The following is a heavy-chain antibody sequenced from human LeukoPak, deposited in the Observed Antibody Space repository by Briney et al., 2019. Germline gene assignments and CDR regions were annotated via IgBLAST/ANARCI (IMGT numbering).Heavy chain of an antibody. V-gene: IGHV1-8*01. CDR3: ERSPVAGTSRIDWFDP. D-gene: IGHD6-19*01. J-gene: IGHJ5*02. CDR1: AYTFTSYD. Sequence: ASVKISCKASAYTFTSYDINRVRHATGQGLEWMGWMNTNSGNTGYAQKFEGRVTMTRNTSISTAYMELSSLRAEDTAVYCCERSPVAGTSRIDWFDPWGQGTLVTVSS. CDR2: MNTNSGNT.